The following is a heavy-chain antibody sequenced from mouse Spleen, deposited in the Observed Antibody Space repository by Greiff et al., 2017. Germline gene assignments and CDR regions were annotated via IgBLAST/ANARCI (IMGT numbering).Heavy chain of an antibody. V-gene: IGHV5-9-3*01. D-gene: IGHD2-14*01. CDR1: GFTFSSYA. J-gene: IGHJ3*01. CDR3: ARQDYRSFAY. CDR2: ISSGGSYT. Sequence: DVQLVESGGGLVKPGGSLKLSCAASGFTFSSYAMSWVRQTPEKRLEWVATISSGGSYTYYPDSVKGRFTISRDNAKNTLYLQMSSLRSEDTAMYYCARQDYRSFAYWGQGTLVTVSA.